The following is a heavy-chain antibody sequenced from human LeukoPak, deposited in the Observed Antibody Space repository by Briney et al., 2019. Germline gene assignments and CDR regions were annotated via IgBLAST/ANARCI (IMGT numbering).Heavy chain of an antibody. J-gene: IGHJ3*02. Sequence: TGGSLRLSCAASGFTFSSYGMHWVRQAPGKGLEWVAFIRYDGSNKYYADSVKGRFTISRDNSKNTLYLQMNSLRAEDTAVYYCAKDSLIFGEIAFDIWGQGTMVTVSS. V-gene: IGHV3-30*02. CDR2: IRYDGSNK. CDR3: AKDSLIFGEIAFDI. CDR1: GFTFSSYG. D-gene: IGHD3-3*01.